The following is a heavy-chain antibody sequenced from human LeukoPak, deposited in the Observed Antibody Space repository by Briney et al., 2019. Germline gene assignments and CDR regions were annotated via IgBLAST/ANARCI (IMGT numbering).Heavy chain of an antibody. D-gene: IGHD3-10*01. CDR3: AKFYGSGSYGTFDY. J-gene: IGHJ4*02. Sequence: GGSLRLSCAASGFTFSSYGMHWVCQAPGKGLEWVAFIRYDGSNKYYADSVKGRFTISRDNSKNTLYLQMNSLRAEDTAVYYCAKFYGSGSYGTFDYWGQGTLVTVSS. CDR2: IRYDGSNK. CDR1: GFTFSSYG. V-gene: IGHV3-30*02.